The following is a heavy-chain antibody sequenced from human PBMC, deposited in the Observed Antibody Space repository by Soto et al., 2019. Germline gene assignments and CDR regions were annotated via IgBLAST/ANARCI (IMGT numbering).Heavy chain of an antibody. D-gene: IGHD3-10*01. CDR2: ISYDGSNK. J-gene: IGHJ4*02. Sequence: RRSCAASGFTFSSYGRHWVRQAPGKGLEWVAVISYDGSNKYYADSVKGRFTISRDNSKNTLYLQMNSLRAEDTAVYYCAKEAPTVLLWLGRLSSYYLDYRGQAPLVTTSS. CDR3: AKEAPTVLLWLGRLSSYYLDY. CDR1: GFTFSSYG. V-gene: IGHV3-30*18.